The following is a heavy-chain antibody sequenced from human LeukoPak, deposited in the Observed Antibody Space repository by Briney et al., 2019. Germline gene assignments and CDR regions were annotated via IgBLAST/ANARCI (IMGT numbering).Heavy chain of an antibody. V-gene: IGHV4-4*07. D-gene: IGHD2-21*02. CDR2: IYTTGST. Sequence: SETLSLTCTVSGASISGYYWSWIRQPAGKGLEWIGRIYTTGSTNYNPSLKSRVTMSVDSSKNQFSLQVTSVTAADAAVYYCAKSPGVTASRFYFDYWGQGALVNVSS. CDR3: AKSPGVTASRFYFDY. J-gene: IGHJ4*02. CDR1: GASISGYY.